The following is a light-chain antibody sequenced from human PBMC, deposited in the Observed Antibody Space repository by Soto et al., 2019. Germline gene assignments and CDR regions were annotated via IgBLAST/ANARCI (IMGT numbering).Light chain of an antibody. J-gene: IGLJ3*02. CDR3: ASDAGTNTLV. Sequence: QSALTQPPSASGSPGQSVTISCTGTSNDVGGWYYVSWYQQYPGKAPKVIIYDVNKRPSGVPDRFSGSKSGNTASRTVSGLQSEEDADYHGASDAGTNTLVFGGGTKLTVL. CDR1: SNDVGGWYY. V-gene: IGLV2-8*01. CDR2: DVN.